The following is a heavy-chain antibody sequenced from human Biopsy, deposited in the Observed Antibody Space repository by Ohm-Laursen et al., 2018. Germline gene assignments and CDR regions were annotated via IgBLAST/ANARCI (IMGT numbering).Heavy chain of an antibody. V-gene: IGHV1-8*01. CDR3: ARGSFWFGGNYYYYGMDV. CDR1: GYTFTSYD. J-gene: IGHJ6*02. D-gene: IGHD3-10*01. Sequence: ASVKVSCKPSGYTFTSYDINWVRQATGQGLEWMGWMNPNSGNTDCAQKFQGRVTMTRNTSISTAYMELNSLRSEDTAVYYCARGSFWFGGNYYYYGMDVWGQGTTVTVSS. CDR2: MNPNSGNT.